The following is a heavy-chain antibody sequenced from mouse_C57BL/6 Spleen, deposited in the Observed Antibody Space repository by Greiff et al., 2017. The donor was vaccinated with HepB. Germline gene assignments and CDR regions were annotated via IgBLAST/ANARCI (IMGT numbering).Heavy chain of an antibody. V-gene: IGHV1-18*01. CDR1: GYTFTDYN. CDR2: INPNNGGT. J-gene: IGHJ1*03. Sequence: EVKLQESGPELVKPGASVKIPCKASGYTFTDYNMDWVKQSHGKSLEWIGDINPNNGGTIYNQKFKGKATLTVDKSSSTAYMELRSLTSEDTAVYYCARPPYYYGSSYWYFDVWGTGTTVTVSS. D-gene: IGHD1-1*01. CDR3: ARPPYYYGSSYWYFDV.